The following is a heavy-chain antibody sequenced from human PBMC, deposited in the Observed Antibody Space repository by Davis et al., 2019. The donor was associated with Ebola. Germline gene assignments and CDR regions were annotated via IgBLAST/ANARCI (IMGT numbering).Heavy chain of an antibody. CDR3: ARGRGYVWGSYRFGY. J-gene: IGHJ4*02. V-gene: IGHV4-34*01. CDR2: INHSGST. Sequence: GSLRLSCAASGFTFSSYDMHWIRQPPGKGLEWIGEINHSGSTNYNPSLKSRVTISVDTSKNQFSLKLSSVTAADTAVYYCARGRGYVWGSYRFGYWGQGTLVTVSS. D-gene: IGHD3-16*02. CDR1: GFTFSSYD.